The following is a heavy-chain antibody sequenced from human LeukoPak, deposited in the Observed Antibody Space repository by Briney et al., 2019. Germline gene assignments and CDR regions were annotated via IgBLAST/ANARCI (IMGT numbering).Heavy chain of an antibody. CDR3: VRGGKMTTVTPLDY. J-gene: IGHJ4*02. CDR2: ITGGSSYI. Sequence: GGSLRLSCATAGFSFNRYSLIWVRQAPGKGLEWVASITGGSSYIYYADSVKGRFTISRGNAKNSLYLQMNSLRAEDTAVYYCVRGGKMTTVTPLDYWGQGTLVTVSS. D-gene: IGHD4-17*01. V-gene: IGHV3-21*01. CDR1: GFSFNRYS.